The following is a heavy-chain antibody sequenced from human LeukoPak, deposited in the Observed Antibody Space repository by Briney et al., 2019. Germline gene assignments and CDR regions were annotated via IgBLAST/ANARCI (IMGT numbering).Heavy chain of an antibody. CDR3: AGGIELGYCSGGSCYQNDY. V-gene: IGHV1-69*13. CDR2: IIPIFGTA. J-gene: IGHJ4*02. D-gene: IGHD2-15*01. Sequence: GALVKVSCKASGGTFSSYAIGWVRQAPGQGLEWMGGIIPIFGTANYAQKFQGGVTITADESTSTAYMELSSLRSEDTAVYYCAGGIELGYCSGGSCYQNDYWGQGTLVTVSS. CDR1: GGTFSSYA.